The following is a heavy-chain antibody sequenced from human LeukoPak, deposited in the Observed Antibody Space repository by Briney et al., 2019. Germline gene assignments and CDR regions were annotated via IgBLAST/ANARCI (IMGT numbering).Heavy chain of an antibody. J-gene: IGHJ4*02. CDR1: GYTFTSYG. V-gene: IGHV1-18*01. CDR3: ARVVVYYDSSGYLTYFDY. D-gene: IGHD3-22*01. CDR2: ISAYNGNT. Sequence: ASVKVSCKASGYTFTSYGISRVRQAPGQGLEWMGWISAYNGNTNYAQKLQGRVTMTTDTSTSTAYMELRSLRSDDTAVYYCARVVVYYDSSGYLTYFDYWGQGTLVTVSS.